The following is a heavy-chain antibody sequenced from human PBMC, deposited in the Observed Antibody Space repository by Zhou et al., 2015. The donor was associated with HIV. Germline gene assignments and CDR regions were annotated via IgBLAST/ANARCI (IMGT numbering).Heavy chain of an antibody. D-gene: IGHD5/OR15-5a*01. CDR2: IISSFGTA. CDR1: GGTLGNYG. J-gene: IGHJ4*02. V-gene: IGHV1-69*06. Sequence: QVQLVQSGAEVKKPGSSVKVSCTASGGTLGNYGISWVRQAPGQGLEWMGGIISSFGTASYAQKFQGRVTITADKSTSTVYMDLSSLRSEDTAVYYCARDRLGSFDYWGQGTLVTVSS. CDR3: ARDRLGSFDY.